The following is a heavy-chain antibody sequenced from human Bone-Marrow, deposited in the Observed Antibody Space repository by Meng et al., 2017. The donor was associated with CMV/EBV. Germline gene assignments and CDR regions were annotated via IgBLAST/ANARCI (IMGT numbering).Heavy chain of an antibody. CDR3: ARMIAAAFDY. V-gene: IGHV4-59*01. D-gene: IGHD6-13*01. CDR1: GGSISSYY. Sequence: SETLSLTCTVSGGSISSYYWSWVRQPPGKGLEWIGYIYYSGSTNYNPSLKSRVTISVDTSQNQFSLKLSSVTAADTAVYYCARMIAAAFDYWGQGTRVTVSS. J-gene: IGHJ4*02. CDR2: IYYSGST.